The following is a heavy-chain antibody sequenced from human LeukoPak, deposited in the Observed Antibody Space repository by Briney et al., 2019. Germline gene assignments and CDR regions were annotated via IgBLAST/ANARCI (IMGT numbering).Heavy chain of an antibody. CDR1: GFTFSSYA. V-gene: IGHV3-30*04. CDR2: ISYDGSNK. J-gene: IGHJ4*02. CDR3: ARAPPSKYWGFLGLKNFDY. Sequence: QSGGSLRLSCAASGFTFSSYAMHWVRQAPGKGLEWVAVISYDGSNKYYADSVKGRFTISRDNSKNTLYLQMNSLRAEDTAMYYCARAPPSKYWGFLGLKNFDYWGQGTLVTVSS. D-gene: IGHD2-8*02.